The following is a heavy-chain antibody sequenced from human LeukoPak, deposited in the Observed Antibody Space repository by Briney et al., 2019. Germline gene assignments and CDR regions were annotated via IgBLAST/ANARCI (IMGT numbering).Heavy chain of an antibody. Sequence: PGGSLRLYCAASGFTFSSYSMNWIRQSPGKGLEWIGYSSSTGSTTLNPSLKSRVSIPVDTSKNQFSLNLMSVTTEDTAVYYCARGSGNNFPFDSWGQGTLVTVSS. CDR2: SSSTGST. CDR1: GFTFSSYS. CDR3: ARGSGNNFPFDS. D-gene: IGHD1-26*01. J-gene: IGHJ4*02. V-gene: IGHV4-59*01.